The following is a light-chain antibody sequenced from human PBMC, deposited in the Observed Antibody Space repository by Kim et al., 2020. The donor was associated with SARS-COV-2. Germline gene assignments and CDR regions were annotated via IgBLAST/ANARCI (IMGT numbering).Light chain of an antibody. Sequence: AAVGDRVTITCRASQGIDNYLAWYQKKPGKVPKLLIYGASTLQPGVPSRFSGSASGTDFTLTISSLQPEDVATYYCQKYNSGPYTFGQGTKLEI. V-gene: IGKV1-27*01. CDR2: GAS. CDR1: QGIDNY. CDR3: QKYNSGPYT. J-gene: IGKJ2*01.